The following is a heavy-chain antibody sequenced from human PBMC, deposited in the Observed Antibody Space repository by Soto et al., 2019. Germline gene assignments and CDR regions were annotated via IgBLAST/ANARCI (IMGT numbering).Heavy chain of an antibody. CDR2: IYYSGAT. CDR1: GGSISSGDYY. V-gene: IGHV4-39*01. CDR3: ARHDKIIVVTGQIYFDF. J-gene: IGHJ4*02. D-gene: IGHD3-22*01. Sequence: SETLSLTCTVSGGSISSGDYYWSWIRQPPGKGLEWIGYIYYSGATYYNPSLQSRVSISVDTSENQFSLKLTSVTAADTAVYYCARHDKIIVVTGQIYFDFWGQGSLVTVSS.